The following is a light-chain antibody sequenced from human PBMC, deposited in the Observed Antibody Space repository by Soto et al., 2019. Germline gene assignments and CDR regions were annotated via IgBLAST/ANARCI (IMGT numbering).Light chain of an antibody. CDR3: QQRSNLIT. J-gene: IGKJ5*01. CDR2: DAS. V-gene: IGKV3-11*01. CDR1: QSVSRY. Sequence: EIVLTQSPATLSLSPGERDTLSCRASQSVSRYLAWYQQKPGQAPRLLIYDASNRATGIPARFSGIGSGTDFTLTISSLEPEDFAVYYCQQRSNLITFGQGTRLEIK.